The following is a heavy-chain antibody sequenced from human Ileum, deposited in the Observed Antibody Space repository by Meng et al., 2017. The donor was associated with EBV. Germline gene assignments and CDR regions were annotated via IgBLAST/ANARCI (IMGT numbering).Heavy chain of an antibody. J-gene: IGHJ5*02. CDR1: GGSVTSNDYH. D-gene: IGHD3-9*01. Sequence: QLQVSRPGLVNPSEPLPLACSVLGGSVTSNDYHWGWIGQPPGKGLEWIGCMYYSENAKYNPSLNSRVTISIDTTRNHFVLKLTSVTAADTAVXYCAYYFVGRGGPGSWGQGTLVTVSS. V-gene: IGHV4-61*03. CDR3: AYYFVGRGGPGS. CDR2: MYYSENA.